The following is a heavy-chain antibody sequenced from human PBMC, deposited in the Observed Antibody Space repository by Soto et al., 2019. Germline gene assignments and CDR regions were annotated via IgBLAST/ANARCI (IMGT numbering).Heavy chain of an antibody. V-gene: IGHV3-23*01. CDR1: GFTFSNYA. D-gene: IGHD3-10*01. CDR2: ITGGGGSA. Sequence: EVQLLESGGGLVQPGGSLRLSCAASGFTFSNYAMNWVRQAPGKGLEWVSTITGGGGSAYYADSVKGRFTISRDNSTNTLYLQMNSLRAEDTAVYYCAPRMVRGVNVNFYMDVWGKGTTVTVSS. CDR3: APRMVRGVNVNFYMDV. J-gene: IGHJ6*03.